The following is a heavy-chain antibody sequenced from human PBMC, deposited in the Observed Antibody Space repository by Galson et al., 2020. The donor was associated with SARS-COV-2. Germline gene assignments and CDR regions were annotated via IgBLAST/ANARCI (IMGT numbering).Heavy chain of an antibody. CDR3: ARDHNGGVTMGRGAPVGPYYYYGMDV. CDR2: ISTYNGNT. J-gene: IGHJ6*02. D-gene: IGHD3-10*01. Sequence: ASVKVSCKASGYTFTSYGISWVRQAPGQGLEWMGLISTYNGNTNYAQKLQGRVTMTTDTSTSTAYMELRSLRSDDTAVYYCARDHNGGVTMGRGAPVGPYYYYGMDVWGQGTTVTVSS. CDR1: GYTFTSYG. V-gene: IGHV1-18*04.